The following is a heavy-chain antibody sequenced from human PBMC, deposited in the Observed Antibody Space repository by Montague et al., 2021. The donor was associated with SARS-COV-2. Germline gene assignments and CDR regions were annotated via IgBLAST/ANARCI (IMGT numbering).Heavy chain of an antibody. V-gene: IGHV4-39*07. CDR2: IYYSGST. CDR1: GGSISSSSYY. D-gene: IGHD2-15*01. J-gene: IGHJ5*02. CDR3: AGDPRVVVAATLSNWFDP. Sequence: SETLSLTCTVSGGSISSSSYYWGWIRQPPGKGLEWIGSIYYSGSTYYNPSLKSRVTISVDTSKNQFSLKLSSVTAADTAVYYCAGDPRVVVAATLSNWFDPWGQGTLVTVSS.